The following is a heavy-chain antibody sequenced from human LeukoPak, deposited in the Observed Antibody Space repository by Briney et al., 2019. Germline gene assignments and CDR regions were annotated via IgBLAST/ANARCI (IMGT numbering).Heavy chain of an antibody. D-gene: IGHD3-9*01. J-gene: IGHJ6*02. CDR3: TRDPPLRYSARGEVYGMDV. Sequence: LPGGSLRLSCAASGFSFKDYWMSWVRQAPGKGLEWVADITPDGSGKTYVDSVKGRFTISRDNAKQSLYLQMDSLRPEDTAVYYCTRDPPLRYSARGEVYGMDVWGQGTTVTVSS. CDR1: GFSFKDYW. V-gene: IGHV3-7*01. CDR2: ITPDGSGK.